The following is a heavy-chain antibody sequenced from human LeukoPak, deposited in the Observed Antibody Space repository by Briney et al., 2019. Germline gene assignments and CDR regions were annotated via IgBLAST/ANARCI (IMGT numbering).Heavy chain of an antibody. D-gene: IGHD3-10*01. CDR2: ISGSGGST. CDR3: AKDRSGGSGTLFPIFDY. Sequence: GGSLRLSCAASGFTFSSCAMNWVRQSPGKGLEWVSAISGSGGSTYYADSLRGRFTISRGNSRNTLYLQMNSLRAEDTAVYYCAKDRSGGSGTLFPIFDYWGQGTLVTVSS. V-gene: IGHV3-23*01. CDR1: GFTFSSCA. J-gene: IGHJ4*02.